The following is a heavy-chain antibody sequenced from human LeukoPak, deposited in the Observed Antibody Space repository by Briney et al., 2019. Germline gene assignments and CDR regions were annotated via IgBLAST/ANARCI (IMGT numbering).Heavy chain of an antibody. D-gene: IGHD6-13*01. Sequence: GGSLRLSCAASGFTFSSYSMNWVRQAPGKGLEWVSSISSSSSYIYYADSVKGRFTISRDNAKNSLYLQMNSLRAEDTAVYYCARGSPGIAAAVWAYGMDVWGQGTTVTVSS. CDR2: ISSSSSYI. CDR1: GFTFSSYS. J-gene: IGHJ6*02. V-gene: IGHV3-21*01. CDR3: ARGSPGIAAAVWAYGMDV.